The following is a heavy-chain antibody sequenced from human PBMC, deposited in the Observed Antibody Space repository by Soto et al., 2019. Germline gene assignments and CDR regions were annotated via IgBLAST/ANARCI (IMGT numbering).Heavy chain of an antibody. CDR1: GVSISSYF. CDR3: ARIGGYHRPLDY. V-gene: IGHV4-59*01. CDR2: TYHRGST. D-gene: IGHD6-25*01. Sequence: PSETLSLTCSVSGVSISSYFWSWIRQAPGRGLEWIGYTYHRGSTNYSPSLKSRVAISLDTSENQFSLKVNSVTAADTAVYYCARIGGYHRPLDYWGQGTQVTVSS. J-gene: IGHJ4*02.